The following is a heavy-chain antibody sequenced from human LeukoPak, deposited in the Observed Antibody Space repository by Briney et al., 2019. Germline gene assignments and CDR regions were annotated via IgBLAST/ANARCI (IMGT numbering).Heavy chain of an antibody. V-gene: IGHV4-34*01. CDR1: GGSFSGYY. CDR2: INHNGST. J-gene: IGHJ3*02. Sequence: SETLSLTCAVYGGSFSGYYWSWIRQPPGKGLEWIGEINHNGSTNHNPSLKSRVTISVDTSKNQFSLKLSSVTAADTAVYYCARGHDFWSGQGPDAFDIWGQGTMVTVSS. D-gene: IGHD3-3*01. CDR3: ARGHDFWSGQGPDAFDI.